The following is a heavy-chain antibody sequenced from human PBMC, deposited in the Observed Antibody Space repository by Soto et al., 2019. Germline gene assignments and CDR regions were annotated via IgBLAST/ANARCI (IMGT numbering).Heavy chain of an antibody. CDR2: IYHSGST. V-gene: IGHV4-4*02. CDR3: AATGSYRWFDP. D-gene: IGHD3-16*02. J-gene: IGHJ5*02. Sequence: SETLSLTCTVSGGSISSSNWWSWVRQPPGKGLEWIGEIYHSGSTNYNPSLKSRVTISVDKSKNQFSLKLSSVTAADTAVYYCAATGSYRWFDPWGQGTLVTVSS. CDR1: GGSISSSNW.